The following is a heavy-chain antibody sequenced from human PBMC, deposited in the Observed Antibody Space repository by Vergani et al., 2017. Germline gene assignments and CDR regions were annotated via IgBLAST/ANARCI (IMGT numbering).Heavy chain of an antibody. V-gene: IGHV3-23*01. J-gene: IGHJ6*02. CDR2: ISGSGGST. Sequence: EVQLLESGGDLVQPGGSLRPSCAASGFTFNHYAMNWVRQAPGKGLEWVSGISGSGGSTYYAGSVKGRFTISRDSSTNTLYLQMNSLSAGDTAVYYCAKANPRNSGYDYLYYYHAMDVWGQGTTVTVSS. CDR1: GFTFNHYA. D-gene: IGHD5-12*01. CDR3: AKANPRNSGYDYLYYYHAMDV.